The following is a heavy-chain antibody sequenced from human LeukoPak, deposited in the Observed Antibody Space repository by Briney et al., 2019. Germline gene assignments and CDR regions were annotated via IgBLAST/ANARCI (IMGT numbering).Heavy chain of an antibody. V-gene: IGHV1-8*01. CDR3: ARGSRRDGYNTLVDS. CDR1: GYTFTSYD. CDR2: MNPNSGNT. Sequence: GASVKVSCKASGYTFTSYDINWVRQAPGQGLEWMGWMNPNSGNTGYAQKFQGRVTMTKNTSISTAYMELSSLRSEDTAVYYCARGSRRDGYNTLVDSWGQGTLVTVSS. D-gene: IGHD5-24*01. J-gene: IGHJ4*02.